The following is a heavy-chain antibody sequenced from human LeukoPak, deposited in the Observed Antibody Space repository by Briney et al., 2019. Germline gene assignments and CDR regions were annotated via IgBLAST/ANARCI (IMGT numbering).Heavy chain of an antibody. CDR2: IYYSGST. CDR3: ARVSVGATDTRKLGY. V-gene: IGHV4-39*01. D-gene: IGHD1-26*01. J-gene: IGHJ4*02. Sequence: PSETLSLTCTVSSGSISSSSYYWGWIRQPPGKGLEWIGSIYYSGSTYYNPSLKSRVTISVDTSKNQFSLKLSSVTAADTAVYYCARVSVGATDTRKLGYWGQGTLVTVSS. CDR1: SGSISSSSYY.